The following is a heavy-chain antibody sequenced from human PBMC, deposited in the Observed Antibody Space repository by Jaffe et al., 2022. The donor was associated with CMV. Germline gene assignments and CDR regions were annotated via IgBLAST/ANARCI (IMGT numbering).Heavy chain of an antibody. CDR2: IYSGGST. CDR3: ARPAVGANPNYYYYYMDV. CDR1: GFTVSSNY. V-gene: IGHV3-66*04. J-gene: IGHJ6*03. D-gene: IGHD1-26*01. Sequence: EVQLVESGGGLVQPGGSLRLSCAASGFTVSSNYMSWVRQAPGKGLEWVSVIYSGGSTYYADSVKGRFTISRDNSKNTLYLQMNSLRAEDTAVYYCARPAVGANPNYYYYYMDVWGKGTTVTVSS.